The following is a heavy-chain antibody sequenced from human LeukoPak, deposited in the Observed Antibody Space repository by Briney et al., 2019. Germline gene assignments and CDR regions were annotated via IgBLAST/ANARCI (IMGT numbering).Heavy chain of an antibody. V-gene: IGHV4-39*07. J-gene: IGHJ3*02. D-gene: IGHD3-10*01. Sequence: SETLSLTCTVSGGSISSSSYYWGWIRQPPGKGLEWIGSIYYSGSTYYNPSLKSRVTISVDTSKNQFSLKLSSVTAADTAVYYCARPTMVHDAFDIWGQGTMVTVSS. CDR2: IYYSGST. CDR1: GGSISSSSYY. CDR3: ARPTMVHDAFDI.